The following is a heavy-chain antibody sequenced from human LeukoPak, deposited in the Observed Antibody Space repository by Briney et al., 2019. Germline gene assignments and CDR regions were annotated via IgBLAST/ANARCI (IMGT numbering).Heavy chain of an antibody. Sequence: SETLSLTCGVYGGSLSGYYWSWIRQPPEKGLEWIGEINHSGSTNYNPSLKSRVTISVDTSKNQFSLKLSSVTAADTAVYYCARHITDIVVVSGYNWFDPWGQGTLVTVSS. D-gene: IGHD2-2*01. CDR2: INHSGST. CDR3: ARHITDIVVVSGYNWFDP. J-gene: IGHJ5*02. V-gene: IGHV4-34*01. CDR1: GGSLSGYY.